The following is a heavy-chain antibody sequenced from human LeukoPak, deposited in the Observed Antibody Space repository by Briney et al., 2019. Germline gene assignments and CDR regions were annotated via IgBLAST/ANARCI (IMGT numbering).Heavy chain of an antibody. CDR3: ARLMVRGVIITRYFDY. CDR2: IYYSGST. J-gene: IGHJ4*02. D-gene: IGHD3-10*01. Sequence: PSETLSLTCTVSGGSISGSSYYWGWIRQAPGKGLEWIGSIYYSGSTYYNPSLKSRVTISVDTSKNQFSLKLSSVTAADTAVYYCARLMVRGVIITRYFDYWGQGTLVTASS. CDR1: GGSISGSSYY. V-gene: IGHV4-39*07.